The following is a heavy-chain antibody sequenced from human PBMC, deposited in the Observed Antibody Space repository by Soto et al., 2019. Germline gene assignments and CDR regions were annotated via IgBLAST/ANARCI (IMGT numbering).Heavy chain of an antibody. Sequence: LSLTEAVSGGSGDGGDYKWSWIRQPSGKGLEWIGEMSHSGGTHFNPSLKSRVTISVDTSKNQFSLKMSSVTAADTALYYCARVERGTAKTVVDASDNWGPGTMVTASS. CDR3: ARVERGTAKTVVDASDN. V-gene: IGHV4-34*01. CDR2: MSHSGGT. CDR1: GGSGDGGDYK. J-gene: IGHJ3*02. D-gene: IGHD2-21*02.